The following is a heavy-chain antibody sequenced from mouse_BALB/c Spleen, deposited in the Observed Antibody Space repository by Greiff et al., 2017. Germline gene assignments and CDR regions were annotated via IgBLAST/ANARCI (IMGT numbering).Heavy chain of an antibody. J-gene: IGHJ4*01. CDR3: ARHLHYYGSRGDAMDY. V-gene: IGHV5-6*01. Sequence: EVKLMESGGDLVKPGGSLKLSCAASGFTFSSYGMSWVRQTPDKRLEWVATISSGGSYTYYPDSVKGRFTISRDNAKNTLYLQMSSLKSEDTAMYYCARHLHYYGSRGDAMDYWGQGTSVTVSS. D-gene: IGHD1-1*01. CDR1: GFTFSSYG. CDR2: ISSGGSYT.